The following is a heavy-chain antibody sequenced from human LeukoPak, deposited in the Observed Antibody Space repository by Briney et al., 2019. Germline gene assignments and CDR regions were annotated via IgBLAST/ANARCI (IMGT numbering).Heavy chain of an antibody. CDR1: GGSFSGYY. CDR2: INHSGST. Sequence: SETLSLTCAVYGGSFSGYYWSWIRQPPGEGLEWIGEINHSGSTNYNPSLKSRVTISVDTSKTQFSLKLSSVTAADTAVYYCAIYDSSGYYYEEYFQHWGQGTLVTVSS. J-gene: IGHJ1*01. V-gene: IGHV4-34*01. CDR3: AIYDSSGYYYEEYFQH. D-gene: IGHD3-22*01.